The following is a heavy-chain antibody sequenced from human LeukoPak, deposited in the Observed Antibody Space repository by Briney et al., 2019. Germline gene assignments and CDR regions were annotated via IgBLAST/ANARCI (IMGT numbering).Heavy chain of an antibody. CDR1: GFTFSSYG. D-gene: IGHD7-27*01. CDR3: AKDKWGMAESYYFDY. J-gene: IGHJ4*02. Sequence: GGSLRLSCAASGFTFSSYGMHWVRQAPGKGLEWVAVISYDGNNKYYADSVKGRFTISRDNSKNTLYLQMNSLRAEDTAVYYCAKDKWGMAESYYFDYWGQGTLVTVSS. CDR2: ISYDGNNK. V-gene: IGHV3-30*18.